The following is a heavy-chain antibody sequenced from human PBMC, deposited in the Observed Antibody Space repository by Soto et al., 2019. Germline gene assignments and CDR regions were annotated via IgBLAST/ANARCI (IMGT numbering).Heavy chain of an antibody. CDR1: GYTFTSYG. J-gene: IGHJ4*02. CDR3: ARDHEEWSAKAGTTADY. CDR2: ISAYNGNT. D-gene: IGHD1-7*01. V-gene: IGHV1-18*01. Sequence: ASVKVSCKASGYTFTSYGISWVRQAPGQGLEWMGWISAYNGNTNYAQKLQGRVTMTTDTSTSTAYMELRSLRSDDTAVYYCARDHEEWSAKAGTTADYWGQGTLVTVSS.